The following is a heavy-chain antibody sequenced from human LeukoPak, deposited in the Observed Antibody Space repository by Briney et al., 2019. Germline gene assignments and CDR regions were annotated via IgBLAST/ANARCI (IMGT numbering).Heavy chain of an antibody. J-gene: IGHJ4*02. V-gene: IGHV3-48*01. CDR1: GFTFSSYS. D-gene: IGHD5-12*01. CDR3: ARGYKAGDFDY. Sequence: TGGSLRLSCAASGFTFSSYSMNWVRQAPGKGLEWVSYISSSSSIIYYADSVKGRFTISRDNAKNSLYLQMNSLRAEDTAVYYCARGYKAGDFDYWGQGTLVTVSS. CDR2: ISSSSSII.